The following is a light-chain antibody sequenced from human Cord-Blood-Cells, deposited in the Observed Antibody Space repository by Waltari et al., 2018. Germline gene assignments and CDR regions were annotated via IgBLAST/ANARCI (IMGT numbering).Light chain of an antibody. CDR2: AAS. CDR1: QSISSY. CDR3: QQSYSTPRT. J-gene: IGKJ1*01. Sequence: DIQMTQSPSSLSASVGDRVTITCRASQSISSYLNWYQQKPEKAPKLLIYAASSLQSGVPSRFSGSGSWTDFTLTISSLQPEDFATYYCQQSYSTPRTFGQGTKVEIK. V-gene: IGKV1-39*01.